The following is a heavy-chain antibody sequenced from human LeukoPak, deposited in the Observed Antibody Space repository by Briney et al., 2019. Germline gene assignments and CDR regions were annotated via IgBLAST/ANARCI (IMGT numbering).Heavy chain of an antibody. Sequence: SETLSLTCTVSGGGINDYYWSWIRQPPGKGLECIAYIHYSGTTNYNPSLKSRVTISLDTSKNQFSLKLSSVTAADTAVYYCARGHYDSSENWFDPWGQGTLVTVSS. V-gene: IGHV4-59*08. CDR2: IHYSGTT. D-gene: IGHD3-22*01. CDR3: ARGHYDSSENWFDP. J-gene: IGHJ5*02. CDR1: GGGINDYY.